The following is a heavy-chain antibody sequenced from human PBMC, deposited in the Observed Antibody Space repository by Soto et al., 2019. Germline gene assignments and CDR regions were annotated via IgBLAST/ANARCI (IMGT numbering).Heavy chain of an antibody. D-gene: IGHD6-25*01. V-gene: IGHV3-30*18. J-gene: IGHJ4*02. CDR1: GFTFSLYG. Sequence: QVQLVESGGGVVQPGRSLKLSCTTSGFTFSLYGMHWVLQAPGKGLEWLAVISFDAKNIYYADSVKGRFTISRDNSKTTLFLQMSHLRADDTAVYFCAKGSQAAAVLDHWGQGALVTVAS. CDR2: ISFDAKNI. CDR3: AKGSQAAAVLDH.